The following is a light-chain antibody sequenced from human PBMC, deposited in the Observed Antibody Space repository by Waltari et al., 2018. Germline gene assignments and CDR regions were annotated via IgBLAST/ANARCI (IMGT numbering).Light chain of an antibody. CDR1: SSDVGGYNY. V-gene: IGLV2-14*03. CDR2: DVS. J-gene: IGLJ2*01. CDR3: SSYTSSRTLI. Sequence: QSALTQPASVSGSPGQSITISCTGTSSDVGGYNYVSWYQQHSGKAPKLMIYDVSNRPARVSNRFAGSKSGNTASLSICGRQAEEEANYSCSSYTSSRTLIFGGGTKLTVL.